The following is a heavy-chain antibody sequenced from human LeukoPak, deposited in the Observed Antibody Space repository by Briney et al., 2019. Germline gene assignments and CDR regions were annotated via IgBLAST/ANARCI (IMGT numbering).Heavy chain of an antibody. CDR3: ARVGDSSGYYFFDY. V-gene: IGHV4-39*07. CDR1: GGYISSSNYY. D-gene: IGHD3-22*01. CDR2: IYYSGST. J-gene: IGHJ4*02. Sequence: SETLSLTCTVSGGYISSSNYYWVWIRQPPGKGLEWIGSIYYSGSTYYNPSLKSRVTISVDTSKNQFSLKLSSVTAADTAVYYCARVGDSSGYYFFDYWGQGTLVTVSS.